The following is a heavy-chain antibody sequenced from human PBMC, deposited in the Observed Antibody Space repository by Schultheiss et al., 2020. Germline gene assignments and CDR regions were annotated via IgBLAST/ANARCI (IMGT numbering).Heavy chain of an antibody. CDR1: GFTFSSYW. D-gene: IGHD5-18*01. J-gene: IGHJ4*02. CDR2: IKQDGSEK. V-gene: IGHV3-7*04. CDR3: ARAVDTAMVRD. Sequence: GGSLRLSCAASGFTFSSYWMSWVRQAPGKGLEWVANIKQDGSEKYYVDSVKGRFTISRDNAKNLLYLQMNSLRAEDTAVYYCARAVDTAMVRDWGQGTLVTVSA.